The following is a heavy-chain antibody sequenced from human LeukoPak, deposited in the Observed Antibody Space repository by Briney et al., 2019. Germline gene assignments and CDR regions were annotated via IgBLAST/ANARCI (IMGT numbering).Heavy chain of an antibody. Sequence: VASVKVSCKASGGTFSSYAISWVRQAPGQGLEWMGRIIPIFGTANYAQKFQGRVTITTDESTSTAYMELSSLRSEDKAVYYCARPYCSSTSCSVSLGYWGQGTLVTVSS. CDR1: GGTFSSYA. CDR3: ARPYCSSTSCSVSLGY. J-gene: IGHJ4*02. D-gene: IGHD2-2*01. CDR2: IIPIFGTA. V-gene: IGHV1-69*05.